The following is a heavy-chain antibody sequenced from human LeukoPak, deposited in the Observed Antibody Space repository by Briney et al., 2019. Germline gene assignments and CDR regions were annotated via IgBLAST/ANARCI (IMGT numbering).Heavy chain of an antibody. D-gene: IGHD3-9*01. CDR1: GGTFSSYA. CDR2: IIPIFGTA. CDR3: ARTEDILTSSRLDP. J-gene: IGHJ5*02. V-gene: IGHV1-69*05. Sequence: GASVKVSCKASGGTFSSYAISWVRQAPGQGLEWMGGIIPIFGTANYAQKFQGRVTITTDESTSTAYMELSSLRSEDTAVYYCARTEDILTSSRLDPWGQGTLVTVSS.